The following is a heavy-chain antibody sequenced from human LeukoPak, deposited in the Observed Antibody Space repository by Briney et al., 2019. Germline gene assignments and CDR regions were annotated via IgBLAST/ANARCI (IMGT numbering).Heavy chain of an antibody. J-gene: IGHJ5*02. CDR1: GFTFSSYA. CDR2: ISYDGSNK. CDR3: ARDLEDCSGGSCYSWFDP. V-gene: IGHV3-30-3*01. Sequence: GGSLRLSCAASGFTFSSYAMHWVRQAPGKGLEWVAVISYDGSNKYYADSVKGRFTISRDNSKNTLYLQMSSLRAEDTAVYYCARDLEDCSGGSCYSWFDPWGQGTLVTVSS. D-gene: IGHD2-15*01.